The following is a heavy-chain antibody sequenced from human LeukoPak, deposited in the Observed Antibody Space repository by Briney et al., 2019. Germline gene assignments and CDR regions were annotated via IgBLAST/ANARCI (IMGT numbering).Heavy chain of an antibody. D-gene: IGHD4-17*01. CDR3: ARQAIDYGDYTGLAY. J-gene: IGHJ4*02. V-gene: IGHV3-21*01. CDR2: ISSNSSNT. Sequence: GGSLRLSCAASGFTFGGYTMNWVRQAPGKGLEWVSAISSNSSNTDYADSVKGRFTISRDNAKKSLYLQMNSLRAEDTAVYYCARQAIDYGDYTGLAYWGQGTLVTVSS. CDR1: GFTFGGYT.